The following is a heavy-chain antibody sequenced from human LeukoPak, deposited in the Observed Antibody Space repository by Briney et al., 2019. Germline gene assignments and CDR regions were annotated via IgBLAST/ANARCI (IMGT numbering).Heavy chain of an antibody. CDR2: IYPGDSNT. CDR1: GYIFTSYL. J-gene: IGHJ4*02. Sequence: GESLKISCKGSGYIFTSYLIGWVRQIPGKGLEWMGIIYPGDSNTIYSPSFQGQVTISADKSIATAYLQWSSLKASDTAMYYCARPVEMATSPFDYWGQGTLVTVSS. CDR3: ARPVEMATSPFDY. V-gene: IGHV5-51*01. D-gene: IGHD5-24*01.